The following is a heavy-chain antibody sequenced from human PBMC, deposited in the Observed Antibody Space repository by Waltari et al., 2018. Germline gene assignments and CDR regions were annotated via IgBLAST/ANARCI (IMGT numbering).Heavy chain of an antibody. CDR3: AKTVGSGWYAGYGMDV. J-gene: IGHJ6*02. CDR2: ISWDVGST. CDR1: GFTFADYA. Sequence: EVQLVESGGVVVQPGGSLRLSCAASGFTFADYALHWVRQAPWKGLGWVSLISWDVGSTYYADSVKGRFTISRDNSKNSLYLQMNSLRAEDTALYYCAKTVGSGWYAGYGMDVWGQGTTVTVSS. V-gene: IGHV3-43D*04. D-gene: IGHD6-19*01.